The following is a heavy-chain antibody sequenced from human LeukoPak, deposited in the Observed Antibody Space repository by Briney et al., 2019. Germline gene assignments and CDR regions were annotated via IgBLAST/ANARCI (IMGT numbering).Heavy chain of an antibody. CDR2: INTKTGNP. CDR1: EGTFSSYA. D-gene: IGHD6-19*01. V-gene: IGHV7-4-1*02. Sequence: GASVKVSCKASEGTFSSYAISWVRQAPGQGLEWMGWINTKTGNPTYVQGFTGRYVFALDTSVSTAYLEISSLEAEDSAVYYCARGNRKITVDIWGQGTLVTVSS. J-gene: IGHJ4*02. CDR3: ARGNRKITVDI.